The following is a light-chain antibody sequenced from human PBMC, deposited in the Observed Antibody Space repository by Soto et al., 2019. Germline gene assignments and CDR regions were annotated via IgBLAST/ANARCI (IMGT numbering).Light chain of an antibody. J-gene: IGKJ4*01. V-gene: IGKV1-39*01. CDR3: QQIYSAPLT. Sequence: EIQITQPPPSLSASVGDRVTITCRASQSITTYLNWYRQKPGKAPKLLIYAASSLQSGVPSRFSGSGSETEFTLSISSLQPEDFATYFCQQIYSAPLTFGRGTKVDI. CDR2: AAS. CDR1: QSITTY.